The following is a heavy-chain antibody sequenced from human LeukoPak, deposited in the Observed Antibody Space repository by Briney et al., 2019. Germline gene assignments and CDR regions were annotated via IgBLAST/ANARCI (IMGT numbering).Heavy chain of an antibody. Sequence: QPGGSLRLSFAASGFTFSSYAMSWVRQAPGKGLEGGSAISGSGGSTYYADSVKGRFTISRDHSKNTLYLQMNSLRAEDTAVYYCAKDRPWIAVAGYYFDYWGQGTLVTVSS. V-gene: IGHV3-23*01. CDR3: AKDRPWIAVAGYYFDY. CDR2: ISGSGGST. J-gene: IGHJ4*02. CDR1: GFTFSSYA. D-gene: IGHD6-19*01.